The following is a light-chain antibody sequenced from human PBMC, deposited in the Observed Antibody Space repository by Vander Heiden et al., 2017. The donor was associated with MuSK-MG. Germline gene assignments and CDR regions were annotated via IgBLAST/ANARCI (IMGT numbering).Light chain of an antibody. CDR1: QGISSY. CDR3: LQLNSYPHT. CDR2: AAS. Sequence: DIQLTQSPSFLSASVGDRVTITCRASQGISSYLAWYQQKPGKAPKLLIYAASTLQSGVPSRFSGSGSGTEFTLTISSLQPEDFATYYCLQLNSYPHTFGGGTKVEIK. J-gene: IGKJ4*01. V-gene: IGKV1-9*01.